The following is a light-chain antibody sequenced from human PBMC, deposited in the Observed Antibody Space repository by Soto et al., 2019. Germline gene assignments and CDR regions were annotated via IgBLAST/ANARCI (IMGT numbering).Light chain of an antibody. CDR1: QSVLYSSNNKNY. Sequence: DIVMTQSPDSLAVSLGERATINCKSSQSVLYSSNNKNYLAWYQQKPGQPPKLLIYWASIRDSGVPDRFSGSGSGTDFTLTISGLQAEDVAVYCCQQYYSTPLTFGGGTKVEIK. CDR3: QQYYSTPLT. CDR2: WAS. V-gene: IGKV4-1*01. J-gene: IGKJ4*01.